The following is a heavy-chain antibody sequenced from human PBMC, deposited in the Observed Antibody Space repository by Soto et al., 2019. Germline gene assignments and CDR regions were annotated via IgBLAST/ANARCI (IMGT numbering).Heavy chain of an antibody. Sequence: ASVKFSCKASGYTFTSYGISWVRQAPGQGLEWMGWISAYNGNTNYAQKLQGRVTMTTDTSTSTAYMELRSLRSDDTAVYYCARDSRYYDFWSGYTFDPWGQGTLVTVSS. CDR3: ARDSRYYDFWSGYTFDP. CDR1: GYTFTSYG. D-gene: IGHD3-3*01. V-gene: IGHV1-18*01. J-gene: IGHJ5*02. CDR2: ISAYNGNT.